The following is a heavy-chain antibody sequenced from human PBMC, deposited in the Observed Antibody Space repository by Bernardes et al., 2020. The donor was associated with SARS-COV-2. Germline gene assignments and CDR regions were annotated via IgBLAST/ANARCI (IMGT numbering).Heavy chain of an antibody. V-gene: IGHV4-59*08. CDR1: GGSISSYY. CDR2: IYYSGST. Sequence: SETLSLTCTVSGGSISSYYWSWIRQPPGKGLEWIGYIYYSGSTNYNPSLKSRVTISVDTSKNQFSLKLSSVTAADTAVYYCAAHRGGSGSGIDYWGQGTLVTVSS. D-gene: IGHD3-10*01. CDR3: AAHRGGSGSGIDY. J-gene: IGHJ4*02.